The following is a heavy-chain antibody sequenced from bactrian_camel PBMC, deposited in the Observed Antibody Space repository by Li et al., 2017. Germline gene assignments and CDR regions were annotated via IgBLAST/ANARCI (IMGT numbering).Heavy chain of an antibody. CDR3: AVGKANWGSWPLVEQEYIY. D-gene: IGHD7*01. CDR2: IYGRRGTT. J-gene: IGHJ4*01. CDR1: GPTYWRNC. V-gene: IGHV3-3*01. Sequence: VQLVESEGGSVQAGGSLRLSCAASGPTYWRNCMGWFRQAPGNEREPVAAIYGRRGTTYYDDSVKGRFTISQDNAKRTVYLQMDTLTPEDTAMYYCAVGKANWGSWPLVEQEYIYWGQGTQVTVS.